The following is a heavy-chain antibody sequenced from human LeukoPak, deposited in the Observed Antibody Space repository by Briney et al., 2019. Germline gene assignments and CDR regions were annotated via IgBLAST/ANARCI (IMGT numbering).Heavy chain of an antibody. Sequence: GGSLRLSCAASGFTFSSYAMSWVRQAPGKGLEWVSAISGSGGSTYYADSVKGRFTISRDNSKNTLYLQMNSLRAEDTAVYYCARGEGSLWFGELFQSGGYYFDYWGQGTLVAVSS. J-gene: IGHJ4*02. V-gene: IGHV3-23*01. CDR3: ARGEGSLWFGELFQSGGYYFDY. D-gene: IGHD3-10*01. CDR1: GFTFSSYA. CDR2: ISGSGGST.